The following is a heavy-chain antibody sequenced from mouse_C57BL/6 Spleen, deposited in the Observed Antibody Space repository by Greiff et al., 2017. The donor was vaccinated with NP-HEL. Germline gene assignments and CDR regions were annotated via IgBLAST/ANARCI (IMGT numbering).Heavy chain of an antibody. CDR3: ARDTTVVARYFDV. CDR1: GYTFTSYW. Sequence: QVQLQQPGAELVMPGASVKLSCKASGYTFTSYWMHWVKQRPGQGLEWIGEIDPSDSYTNYNQKFKGKSTLTVDKSSSTAYMQLISLTSEDSAVYYCARDTTVVARYFDVWGTGTTVTVSS. J-gene: IGHJ1*03. V-gene: IGHV1-69*01. D-gene: IGHD1-1*01. CDR2: IDPSDSYT.